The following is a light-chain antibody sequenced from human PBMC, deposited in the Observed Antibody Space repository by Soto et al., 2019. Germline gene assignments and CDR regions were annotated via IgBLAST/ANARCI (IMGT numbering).Light chain of an antibody. CDR2: EVT. CDR3: KSRTTRNTLV. J-gene: IGLJ3*02. Sequence: QSVLTQPASVSGSPGQSITISCTGTSSDVGVYNYVSWYQQHPGKAPKLIIYEVTHRPSGVSSRFYGSRSGNTASLTISGLQAEDEADYYCKSRTTRNTLVFGGGTKVTVL. V-gene: IGLV2-14*01. CDR1: SSDVGVYNY.